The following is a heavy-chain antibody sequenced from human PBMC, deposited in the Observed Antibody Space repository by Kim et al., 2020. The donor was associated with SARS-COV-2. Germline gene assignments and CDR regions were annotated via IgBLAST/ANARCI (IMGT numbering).Heavy chain of an antibody. CDR3: ARSSSELDKNEDYDYVWGSYRPPYYYYYGMDV. V-gene: IGHV4-4*02. J-gene: IGHJ6*02. CDR2: IYHSGST. Sequence: SETLSLTCAVSGGSISSSNWWSWVRQPPGKGLEWIGEIYHSGSTNYNPSLKSRVTISVDKSKNQFSLKLSSVTAADTAVYYCARSSSELDKNEDYDYVWGSYRPPYYYYYGMDVWGQGTTVTVSS. CDR1: GGSISSSNW. D-gene: IGHD3-16*02.